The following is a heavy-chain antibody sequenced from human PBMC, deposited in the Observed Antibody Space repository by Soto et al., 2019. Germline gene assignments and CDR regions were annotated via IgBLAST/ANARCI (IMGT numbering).Heavy chain of an antibody. Sequence: HPGGSLRLSCAASGFTFSGDWMHWVRQGAGKGLVWVSRINMDGSSTNYADSVKGRFTISRDNAKNTLYLQMNSLRVDDTAVYYCARGPRGLYHHDYWGQGALVTVSS. J-gene: IGHJ4*02. D-gene: IGHD2-2*01. CDR2: INMDGSST. CDR3: ARGPRGLYHHDY. CDR1: GFTFSGDW. V-gene: IGHV3-74*01.